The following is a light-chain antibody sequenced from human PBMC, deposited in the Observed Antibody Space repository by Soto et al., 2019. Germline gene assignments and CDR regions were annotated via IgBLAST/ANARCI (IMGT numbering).Light chain of an antibody. Sequence: QSVLTQPASVSGSPGQSITISCTGTSSDVGGYNYVSWYQQHPGKATKLMIYDVSNRPSGVSNRFSGSKSGNTASLTISGLQAEDEADYYCSSYTSSSTPVVFGGGTKLTVL. CDR2: DVS. CDR1: SSDVGGYNY. J-gene: IGLJ2*01. V-gene: IGLV2-14*01. CDR3: SSYTSSSTPVV.